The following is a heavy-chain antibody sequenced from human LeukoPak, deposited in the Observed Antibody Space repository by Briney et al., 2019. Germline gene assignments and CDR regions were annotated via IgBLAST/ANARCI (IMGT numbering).Heavy chain of an antibody. D-gene: IGHD4-17*01. J-gene: IGHJ4*02. CDR3: ARRSDYGAFDY. Sequence: SETLSLTCSVSGVSITNYYWNWIRQPAGKGLEWIGRIYTSGSTTYNPSLKGRVTMSDDTSKNQISLNLSSVTAADTAVYYCARRSDYGAFDYWGQGTLVTVSS. CDR2: IYTSGST. CDR1: GVSITNYY. V-gene: IGHV4-4*07.